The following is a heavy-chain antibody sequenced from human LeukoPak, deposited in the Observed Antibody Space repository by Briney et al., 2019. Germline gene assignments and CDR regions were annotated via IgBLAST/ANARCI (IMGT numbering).Heavy chain of an antibody. CDR3: ARVITMVRGAPGLYYYYYMDV. V-gene: IGHV4-34*01. J-gene: IGHJ6*03. D-gene: IGHD3-10*01. Sequence: SETLSLTCAVYGGSFSGYYWSWIRQPPGKGLEWIGEINHSGSTNYNPSLKSRVTISVDTSNNQFSLKLSSVTAADTAVYYCARVITMVRGAPGLYYYYYMDVWGKGTTATVSS. CDR1: GGSFSGYY. CDR2: INHSGST.